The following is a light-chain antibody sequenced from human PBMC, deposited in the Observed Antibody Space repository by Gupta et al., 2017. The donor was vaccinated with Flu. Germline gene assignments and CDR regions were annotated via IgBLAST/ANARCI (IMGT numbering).Light chain of an antibody. Sequence: SALTQPAPVSGSPGQSITISCTATSSDVGGYNYVSWYQHYPGNAPKLMIYEVSKRPAGVSSRFSGSKSGNTASLTISGRQAEDEADYYCSSYTSSNTPVFGTGTKVTVL. CDR1: SSDVGGYNY. CDR3: SSYTSSNTPV. CDR2: EVS. J-gene: IGLJ1*01. V-gene: IGLV2-14*01.